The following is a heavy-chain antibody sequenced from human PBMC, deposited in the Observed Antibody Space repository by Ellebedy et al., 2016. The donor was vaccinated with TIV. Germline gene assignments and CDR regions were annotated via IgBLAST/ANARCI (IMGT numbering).Heavy chain of an antibody. CDR1: GGSISSYY. CDR3: ARAASSGWYYYYGMDV. CDR2: INHSGST. Sequence: MPSETLSLTCTVSGGSISSYYWSWIRQPPGKGLEWIGEINHSGSTNYNPSLKSRVTISVDTSKNQFSLKLSSVTAADTAVYYCARAASSGWYYYYGMDVWGQGTTVTVSS. D-gene: IGHD6-19*01. J-gene: IGHJ6*02. V-gene: IGHV4-34*01.